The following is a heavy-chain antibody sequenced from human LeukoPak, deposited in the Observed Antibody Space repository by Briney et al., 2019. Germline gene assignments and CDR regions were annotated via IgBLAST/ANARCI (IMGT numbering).Heavy chain of an antibody. J-gene: IGHJ4*02. CDR3: ARYYSSGWPFDY. CDR2: IYYSGST. D-gene: IGHD6-19*01. V-gene: IGHV4-59*01. CDR1: GGSISSYY. Sequence: PSETLSPTCTVSGGSISSYYWSWIRQPPGKGLEWIGYIYYSGSTNYNPSLKSRVTISVDTSKNQFSLKLSSVTAADTAVYYCARYYSSGWPFDYWGQGTLVTVSS.